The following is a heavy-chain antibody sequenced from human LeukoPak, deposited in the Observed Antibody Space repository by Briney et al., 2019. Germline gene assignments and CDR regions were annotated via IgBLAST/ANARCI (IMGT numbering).Heavy chain of an antibody. CDR2: IWFDGTNK. CDR3: ARAYCSGGSCSPFDY. J-gene: IGHJ4*02. D-gene: IGHD2-15*01. CDR1: GFAFSTHG. Sequence: TGGSLRLSCAASGFAFSTHGMHWVRQAPGKGLEGVAVIWFDGTNKYYADSVKGRFTISRDNSENTLYLQMNSLRAEDTAVYYCARAYCSGGSCSPFDYWGQGTLVTVSS. V-gene: IGHV3-33*01.